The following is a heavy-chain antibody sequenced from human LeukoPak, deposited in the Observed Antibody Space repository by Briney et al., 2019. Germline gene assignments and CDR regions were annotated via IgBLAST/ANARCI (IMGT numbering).Heavy chain of an antibody. V-gene: IGHV4-59*01. CDR2: IYYSGST. Sequence: SETLSLTCTVSGGSISSYYWSWIRQPPGKGLEWIGYIYYSGSTNYNPSLKSRVTISVDTSKNQFSLKLSSVTAADTAVYYCARAPIVVVPAAPPHYHYYMDVWGKGTTVTVSS. CDR3: ARAPIVVVPAAPPHYHYYMDV. CDR1: GGSISSYY. J-gene: IGHJ6*03. D-gene: IGHD2-2*01.